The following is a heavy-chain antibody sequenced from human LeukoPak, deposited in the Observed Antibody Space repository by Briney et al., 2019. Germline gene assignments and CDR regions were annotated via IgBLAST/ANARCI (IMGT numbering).Heavy chain of an antibody. J-gene: IGHJ4*02. D-gene: IGHD3-22*01. CDR2: INPNSGGT. Sequence: GASVKVSCKASGYTFTGYYMHWVRQAPGQGLEWMGWINPNSGGTNYAQKFQGRVTMTRDTSISTAYMELSRLRSDDTAVYYCARFKGHSSGYYYVGYFDYWGQGTLVTVSS. CDR1: GYTFTGYY. V-gene: IGHV1-2*02. CDR3: ARFKGHSSGYYYVGYFDY.